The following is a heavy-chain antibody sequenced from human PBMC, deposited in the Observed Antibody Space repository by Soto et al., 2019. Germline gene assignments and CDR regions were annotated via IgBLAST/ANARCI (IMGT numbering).Heavy chain of an antibody. CDR3: ARDNYYDSSGPYYYYYGMDV. V-gene: IGHV3-21*01. J-gene: IGHJ6*02. Sequence: GGSLRLSCAASGFTFSSYSMNWVRQAPGKGLEWVSSISSSSSYIYYADSVKGRFTISRDNAKNSLYLQMNSLRAEDTAVYYRARDNYYDSSGPYYYYYGMDVWGQGTTVTVSS. D-gene: IGHD3-22*01. CDR2: ISSSSSYI. CDR1: GFTFSSYS.